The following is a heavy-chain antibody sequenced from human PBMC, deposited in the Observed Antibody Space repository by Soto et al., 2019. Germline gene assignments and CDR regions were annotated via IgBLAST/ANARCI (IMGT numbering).Heavy chain of an antibody. CDR3: AKNGQPPYYYYGLDV. CDR2: ISGYNGDA. CDR1: GYTFTRYG. Sequence: GVSVKVSCKASGYTFTRYGISWVRQAPGQGLEWMGWISGYNGDANYAQSFQGRVSMTIDTSTTTAYMELRTLTPDDTAVYYCAKNGQPPYYYYGLDVWGQGTTVTVSS. J-gene: IGHJ6*02. D-gene: IGHD2-8*01. V-gene: IGHV1-18*01.